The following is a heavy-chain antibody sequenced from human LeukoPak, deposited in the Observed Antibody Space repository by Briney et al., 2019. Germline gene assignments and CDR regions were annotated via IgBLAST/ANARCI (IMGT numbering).Heavy chain of an antibody. CDR2: ISIYSGNT. CDR1: GYTFTSHG. Sequence: ASVKVSCKASGYTFTSHGLSWARQAPGQGLEWMGWISIYSGNTNYAQKFQDRISMTTDTSTSTAYMELRSLKSDDTAVYYCARDPGGTWGFDYWGQGALVTVSS. V-gene: IGHV1-18*01. D-gene: IGHD7-27*01. CDR3: ARDPGGTWGFDY. J-gene: IGHJ4*02.